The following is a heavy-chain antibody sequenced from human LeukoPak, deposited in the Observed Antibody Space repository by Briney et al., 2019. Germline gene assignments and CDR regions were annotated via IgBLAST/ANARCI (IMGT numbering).Heavy chain of an antibody. V-gene: IGHV3-43*02. J-gene: IGHJ3*02. CDR3: AKDVSLVFDAFNS. Sequence: QPGGSLRLSCAASGFTFDEYAMHCVRQAPGKGLEWVSLISGDASRTFYIASVRGRFTISRENTRTSLYPQMNNLSTEDTALYYCAKDVSLVFDAFNSWGQGTLVTVSS. CDR1: GFTFDEYA. CDR2: ISGDASRT. D-gene: IGHD3-9*01.